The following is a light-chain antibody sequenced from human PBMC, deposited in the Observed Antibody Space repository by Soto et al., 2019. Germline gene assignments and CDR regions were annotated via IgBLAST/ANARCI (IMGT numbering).Light chain of an antibody. CDR1: QSVSSSY. V-gene: IGKV3-20*01. Sequence: EIVLTQSPGTLSLSPGERATLSCRASQSVSSSYLAWYQQKPGQAPRLLIYGVSRRATGIPDRFSGSGSGTDFTRTITRLEPEDFAVYYCQQYGSSRTFGQGTKVEIK. J-gene: IGKJ1*01. CDR2: GVS. CDR3: QQYGSSRT.